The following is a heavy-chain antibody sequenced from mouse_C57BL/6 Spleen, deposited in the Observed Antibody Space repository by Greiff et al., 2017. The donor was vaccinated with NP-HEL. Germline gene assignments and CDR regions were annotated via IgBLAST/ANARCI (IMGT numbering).Heavy chain of an antibody. Sequence: DVHLVESGGGLVQPGGSLSLSCAASGFTFTDYYMSWVRQPPGKALEWLGFIRNKANGYTTEYSASVKGRFTISRDNSQSILYLQMNALRAEDSATYYCARSYYYGRSPYAMDYWGQGTSVTVSS. CDR3: ARSYYYGRSPYAMDY. CDR2: IRNKANGYTT. D-gene: IGHD1-1*01. J-gene: IGHJ4*01. V-gene: IGHV7-3*01. CDR1: GFTFTDYY.